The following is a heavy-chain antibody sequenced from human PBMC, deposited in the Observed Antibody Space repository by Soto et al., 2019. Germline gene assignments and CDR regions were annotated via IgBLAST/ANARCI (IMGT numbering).Heavy chain of an antibody. V-gene: IGHV3-23*01. CDR2: IIDSGAST. J-gene: IGHJ6*02. CDR3: AKGRSYYYYYGVDV. CDR1: GFTFSRCG. Sequence: GGALRLSFAASGFTFSRCGMGLFRQAPGKGMEWVSDIIDSGASTYYADSVKGRFTISRDNSKSTLYLQMNSLRAEDTALYYCAKGRSYYYYYGVDVWGQGTTVTVSS.